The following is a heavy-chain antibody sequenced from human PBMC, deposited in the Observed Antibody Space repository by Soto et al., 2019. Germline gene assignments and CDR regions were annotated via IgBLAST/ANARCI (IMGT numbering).Heavy chain of an antibody. V-gene: IGHV3-23*01. D-gene: IGHD6-13*01. Sequence: EVQLLESGGGLVQPGGSLRLSCAASGFTFSSYAMSWVRQAPGKGLEWVSAITGSGGSTYYADSVKGRFTISRDNSKNTLYLQMNSLRAEDTAVYYCAKLHSSSWLGRRRAYWGQGTLVTVSS. J-gene: IGHJ4*02. CDR2: ITGSGGST. CDR3: AKLHSSSWLGRRRAY. CDR1: GFTFSSYA.